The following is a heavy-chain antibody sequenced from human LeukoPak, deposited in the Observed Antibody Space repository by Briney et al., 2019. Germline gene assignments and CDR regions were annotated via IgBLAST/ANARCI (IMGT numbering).Heavy chain of an antibody. Sequence: PGGSLRLSCSASGFTFSSYAMPWVRQAPGKGLEWVAVISYDGSNKYYADSVKGRFTISRDNSKNTLYLQMNSLRAEDTAVYYCARGTGYSYGALDYWGQGTLVTVSS. CDR1: GFTFSSYA. V-gene: IGHV3-30*04. D-gene: IGHD5-18*01. J-gene: IGHJ4*02. CDR3: ARGTGYSYGALDY. CDR2: ISYDGSNK.